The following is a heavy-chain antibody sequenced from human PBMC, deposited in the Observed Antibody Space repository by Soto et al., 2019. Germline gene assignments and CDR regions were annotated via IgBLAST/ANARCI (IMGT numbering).Heavy chain of an antibody. J-gene: IGHJ6*02. CDR2: IRNKAYGGTT. Sequence: GGSLRLSCTASGFVFDDYAVTWFRQAPGKGLEWVGFIRNKAYGGTTQYAASVKGRFTISRDDSASSAYLQMNSLKTEDTGVYYCARVLSISDVWGQGTTVTVSS. CDR3: ARVLSISDV. CDR1: GFVFDDYA. V-gene: IGHV3-49*03.